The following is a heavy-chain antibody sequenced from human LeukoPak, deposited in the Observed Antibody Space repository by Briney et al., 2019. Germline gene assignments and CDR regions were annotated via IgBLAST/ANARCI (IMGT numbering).Heavy chain of an antibody. Sequence: ASVKVSCKASGYTFTTYDISWVRQAPGQGLEWMGWISGYNANTNYAQQPQGRVTMTTDTSTSTAYMELRSLRSDDTAVYYCARDISGHSPLDYWGQGTLVTVSS. CDR2: ISGYNANT. V-gene: IGHV1-18*01. D-gene: IGHD1-20*01. J-gene: IGHJ4*02. CDR1: GYTFTTYD. CDR3: ARDISGHSPLDY.